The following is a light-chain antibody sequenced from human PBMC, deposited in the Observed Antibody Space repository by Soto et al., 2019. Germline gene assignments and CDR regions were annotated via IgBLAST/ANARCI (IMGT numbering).Light chain of an antibody. CDR2: GAS. J-gene: IGKJ2*01. CDR1: QSVSSY. Sequence: EIVLTQSPGTLPLSPGERATLSCRASQSVSSYLAWYQQKPGQAPRLLIYGASSRATGIPDKFSGSGSGTDFTLTISRLEPEDFAVYYCQQYGTSLPYTFGQGTKLEIK. CDR3: QQYGTSLPYT. V-gene: IGKV3-20*01.